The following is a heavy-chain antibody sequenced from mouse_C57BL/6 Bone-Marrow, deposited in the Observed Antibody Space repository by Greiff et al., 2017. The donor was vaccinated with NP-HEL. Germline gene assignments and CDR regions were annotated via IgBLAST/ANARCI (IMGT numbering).Heavy chain of an antibody. Sequence: QVQLQQSGAELVKPGASVKLSCKASGYTFTSYWMQWVKQRPGQGLEWIGEIDPSDSYTNYNQKFKGKATLTVDTSSSTAYMQLSSLTSEDSAVYYCARGSNYDFSFAYWGQGTLVTVSA. J-gene: IGHJ3*01. CDR2: IDPSDSYT. D-gene: IGHD2-5*01. CDR1: GYTFTSYW. V-gene: IGHV1-50*01. CDR3: ARGSNYDFSFAY.